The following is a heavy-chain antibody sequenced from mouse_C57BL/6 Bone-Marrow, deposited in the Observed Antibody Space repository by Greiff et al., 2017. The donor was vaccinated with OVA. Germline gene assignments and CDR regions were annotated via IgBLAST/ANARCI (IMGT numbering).Heavy chain of an antibody. Sequence: EVKLMESGGGLVQPGGSLKLSCAASGFTFSDYYMYWVRQTPEKRLEWVAYISNGGGSTYYPDTVKGRFTISRDNAKNTLYLQMSRLKSEDTAMYYCARQYDYDGGAWFAYWGQGTLVTVSA. CDR1: GFTFSDYY. CDR3: ARQYDYDGGAWFAY. CDR2: ISNGGGST. J-gene: IGHJ3*01. D-gene: IGHD2-4*01. V-gene: IGHV5-12*01.